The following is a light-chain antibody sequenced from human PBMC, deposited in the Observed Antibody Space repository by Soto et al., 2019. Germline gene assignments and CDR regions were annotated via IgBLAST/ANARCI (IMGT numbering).Light chain of an antibody. CDR1: QGISSY. CDR3: QQYNSYPWT. Sequence: AIRMTQSPSSLSASTGDRVTITCRASQGISSYLAWYQQKPGKAPKLLIYEASSLESGVPSRFSGSGSGTEFTLTISSLQPDDFATYYCQQYNSYPWTFGQGTKVDIK. V-gene: IGKV1-8*01. CDR2: EAS. J-gene: IGKJ1*01.